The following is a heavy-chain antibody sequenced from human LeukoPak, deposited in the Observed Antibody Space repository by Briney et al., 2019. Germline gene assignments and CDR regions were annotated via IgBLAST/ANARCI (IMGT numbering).Heavy chain of an antibody. CDR2: IYPGDSDT. Sequence: GESLKISCKGSGYRFTSYWIGWGRPMPGKGVEWMGIIYPGDSDTKYSPSFQGQVTLSADKSISTAYLQWSSLKASDTAMYYCARLRVAAAGDVMFDYWGQGTLVTVSS. CDR1: GYRFTSYW. D-gene: IGHD6-13*01. J-gene: IGHJ4*02. CDR3: ARLRVAAAGDVMFDY. V-gene: IGHV5-51*01.